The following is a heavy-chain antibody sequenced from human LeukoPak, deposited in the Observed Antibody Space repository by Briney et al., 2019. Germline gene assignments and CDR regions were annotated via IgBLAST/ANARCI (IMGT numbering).Heavy chain of an antibody. D-gene: IGHD3-10*01. J-gene: IGHJ1*01. Sequence: GGSVRLSCMASGFGFRNYGMHWVRQAPGQGLEWVGVISYDGINTHYADSVKGRFTITKDNSTNTLYLQLNTLRPEDTAVYYCANDLARGFGETSPYDKGGQGPRVIVSA. CDR1: GFGFRNYG. CDR2: ISYDGINT. V-gene: IGHV3-30*18. CDR3: ANDLARGFGETSPYDK.